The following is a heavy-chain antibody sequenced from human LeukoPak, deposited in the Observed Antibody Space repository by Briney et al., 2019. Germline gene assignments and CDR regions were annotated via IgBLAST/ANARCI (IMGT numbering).Heavy chain of an antibody. V-gene: IGHV3-53*01. J-gene: IGHJ4*02. CDR1: GFTVSSTY. CDR3: TKGLGSGNYFDY. D-gene: IGHD1-26*01. CDR2: IYSGGNI. Sequence: PGGSLRLSCAASGFTVSSTYMSWVRQAPGKGLEWVSVIYSGGNIYYIESVKGRFTISRDTSKNTLYLQMNSLRDEDTAVYYCTKGLGSGNYFDYWGQGTLVTVSS.